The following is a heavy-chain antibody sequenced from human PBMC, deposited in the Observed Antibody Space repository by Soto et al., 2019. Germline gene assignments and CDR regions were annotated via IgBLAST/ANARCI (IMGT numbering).Heavy chain of an antibody. V-gene: IGHV1-69*06. J-gene: IGHJ6*02. CDR2: IIPIFGTA. D-gene: IGHD3-3*01. CDR1: GGTFSSYA. Sequence: ASVKVSCKASGGTFSSYAISWVRQAPGQGLEWMGGIIPIFGTANYAQKFQGRVTITADKSTSTAYMELSSLRSEDTAVYYCARGWLLEWLPHYGMDVWGQGTTVTVSS. CDR3: ARGWLLEWLPHYGMDV.